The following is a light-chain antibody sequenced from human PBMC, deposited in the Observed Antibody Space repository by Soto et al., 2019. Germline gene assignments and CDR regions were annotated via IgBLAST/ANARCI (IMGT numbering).Light chain of an antibody. CDR3: QHYGGSLLT. Sequence: ILLTQSPGTLSLSPGERATLSCRPSQTVSSSSLAWYHQKPGQAPRLLSYGASSRATGIPDRFSGSGSGTDFTLTSSRLEPEDFAIYYCQHYGGSLLTFGGGTKVEIK. CDR2: GAS. V-gene: IGKV3-20*01. J-gene: IGKJ4*01. CDR1: QTVSSSS.